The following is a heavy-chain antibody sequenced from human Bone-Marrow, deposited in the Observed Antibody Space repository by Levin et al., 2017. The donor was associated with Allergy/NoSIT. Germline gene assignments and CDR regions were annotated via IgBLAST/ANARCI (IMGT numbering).Heavy chain of an antibody. J-gene: IGHJ3*01. CDR2: IYTGGSI. CDR1: GFSVSDNY. V-gene: IGHV3-66*01. Sequence: PGGSLRLSCAASGFSVSDNYMNWLRQAPGKGLEWVSIIYTGGSIFYADSVKGRFTISRDNSKNTIYLQMNSLRAEDTAVYYCSRDGVVETSWHSFDVWGQGTMVTVSS. CDR3: SRDGVVETSWHSFDV. D-gene: IGHD2-21*02.